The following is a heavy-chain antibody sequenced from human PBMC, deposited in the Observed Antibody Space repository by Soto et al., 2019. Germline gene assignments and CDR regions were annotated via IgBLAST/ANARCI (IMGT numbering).Heavy chain of an antibody. V-gene: IGHV1-3*01. J-gene: IGHJ5*02. CDR2: INAGNGNT. CDR1: GYTFTSYA. Sequence: ASVKVSCKASGYTFTSYAMHWVRQAPGQRLEWMGWINAGNGNTKYSQKFQGRVTITRDTSASTAYMELSSVTAADTAVYYCARAYYDSSGYSLDPWGQGILVTVSS. CDR3: ARAYYDSSGYSLDP. D-gene: IGHD3-22*01.